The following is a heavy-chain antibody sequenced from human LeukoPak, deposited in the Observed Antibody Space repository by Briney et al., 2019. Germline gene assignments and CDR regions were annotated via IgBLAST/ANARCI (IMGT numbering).Heavy chain of an antibody. D-gene: IGHD3-10*01. J-gene: IGHJ6*02. Sequence: QTGGSLRLSCAASGFTSSSYAMHWVRQAPGKGLEWVAVISYDGSNKYYADSVKGRFTISRDNSKNTLYLQMNSLRAEDTAVYYCARRRGWFGELSDYGMDVWGQGTTVTVSS. CDR2: ISYDGSNK. CDR1: GFTSSSYA. CDR3: ARRRGWFGELSDYGMDV. V-gene: IGHV3-30-3*01.